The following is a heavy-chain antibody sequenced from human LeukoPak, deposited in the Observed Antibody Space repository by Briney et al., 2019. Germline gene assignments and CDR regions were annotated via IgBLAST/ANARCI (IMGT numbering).Heavy chain of an antibody. V-gene: IGHV4-39*07. CDR3: ARDLVAAAPGY. J-gene: IGHJ4*02. CDR2: IYYSGGT. D-gene: IGHD2-2*01. CDR1: GGSISRSSYY. Sequence: SETLSLTCTVSGGSISRSSYYWGWIRQPPGKGLEWIGSIYYSGGTFYNPSLKSRVAISVDTSKNQFSLKLSSVTAADTAVYYCARDLVAAAPGYWGQGTLVTVSS.